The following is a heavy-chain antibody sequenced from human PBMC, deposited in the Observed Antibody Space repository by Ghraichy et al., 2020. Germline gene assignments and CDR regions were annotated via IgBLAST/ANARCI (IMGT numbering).Heavy chain of an antibody. V-gene: IGHV3-43D*03. D-gene: IGHD5-18*01. CDR1: GFTFDDYA. CDR2: ISWDGGST. CDR3: AKGQYTAMVTGYYGMDV. Sequence: GGSLRLSCAASGFTFDDYAMHWVRQAPGKGLEWVSLISWDGGSTYYADSVKGRFTISRDNSKNSLYLQMNSLRAEDTALYYCAKGQYTAMVTGYYGMDVWGQGTTVTVSS. J-gene: IGHJ6*02.